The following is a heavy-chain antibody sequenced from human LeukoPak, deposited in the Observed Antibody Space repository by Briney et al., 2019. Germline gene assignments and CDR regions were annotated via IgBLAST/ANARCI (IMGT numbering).Heavy chain of an antibody. V-gene: IGHV4-59*01. D-gene: IGHD6-19*01. CDR2: VYYSGTT. CDR1: GGSISSYY. J-gene: IGHJ4*02. CDR3: ARSTRSSGWNY. Sequence: SETLSLTCTVSGGSISSYYWSWIRQPPGKGLEWIGFVYYSGTTNYNPSLKSRVTISVDTSKNQFSLKLSSVTAADTAVYYCARSTRSSGWNYWGQGTLVTVSS.